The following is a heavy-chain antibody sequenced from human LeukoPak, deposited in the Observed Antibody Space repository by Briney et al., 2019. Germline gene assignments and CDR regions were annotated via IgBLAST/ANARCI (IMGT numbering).Heavy chain of an antibody. D-gene: IGHD3-10*01. CDR1: GFTFSSYG. V-gene: IGHV3-30*18. J-gene: IGHJ4*02. CDR3: AKGEVVRGVTSYYFDY. CDR2: ISYDGSNK. Sequence: PGGSLRLSCAASGFTFSSYGMHWVRQAPGKGLEWVAVISYDGSNKYYADSVKGRFTISRDNSKNTLYQQMNSLRAEDTAVYYCAKGEVVRGVTSYYFDYWGQGTLVTVSS.